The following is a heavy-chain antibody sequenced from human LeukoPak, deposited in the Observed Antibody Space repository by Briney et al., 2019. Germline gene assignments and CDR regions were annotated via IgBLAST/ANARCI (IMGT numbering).Heavy chain of an antibody. CDR1: GFTFSSYA. J-gene: IGHJ4*02. Sequence: PGRSLRLSCAASGFTFSSYAMSWVRQAPGKGLEWVSAISGSGGSTYYADSVKGRFTISRDNSKNTLYLQMNSLRAEDTAVYYCAKDWLLWFGESENYWGQGTLVTVSS. D-gene: IGHD3-10*01. CDR2: ISGSGGST. V-gene: IGHV3-23*01. CDR3: AKDWLLWFGESENY.